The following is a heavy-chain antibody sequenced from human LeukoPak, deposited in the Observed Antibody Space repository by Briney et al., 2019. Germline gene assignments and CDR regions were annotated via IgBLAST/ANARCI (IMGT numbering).Heavy chain of an antibody. CDR3: ARGLKVGATVY. D-gene: IGHD1-26*01. CDR2: MNPNNGNT. V-gene: IGHV1-8*01. J-gene: IGHJ4*02. Sequence: ASVKVSCKTSGYTFTIYDINWVRQATGQGFEWMGWMNPNNGNTGNAQKFQGRVTMTRNTSISTAYMELSSLRSEDTAVYYCARGLKVGATVYWGQGTLVTVSS. CDR1: GYTFTIYD.